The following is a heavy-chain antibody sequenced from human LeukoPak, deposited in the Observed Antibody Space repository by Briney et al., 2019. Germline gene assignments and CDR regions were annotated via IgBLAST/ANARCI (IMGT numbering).Heavy chain of an antibody. V-gene: IGHV3-49*04. D-gene: IGHD6-13*01. Sequence: GGSLRLSCTPPGFIFGDYAMSWVRQAPGKGLEHIGYIRTKANGATTSYAESVRGRFNISRADSGGIAYLQMDSPKTEDTAVYYCTRIRSAGYSDYWGQGTLVSVSS. CDR1: GFIFGDYA. CDR2: IRTKANGATT. J-gene: IGHJ4*02. CDR3: TRIRSAGYSDY.